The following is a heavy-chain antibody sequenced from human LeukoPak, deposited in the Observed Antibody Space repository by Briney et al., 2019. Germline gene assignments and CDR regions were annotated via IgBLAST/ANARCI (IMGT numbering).Heavy chain of an antibody. V-gene: IGHV1-2*02. Sequence: ASVRVSSTASGYTFTAYYMHSVRQAPGQGLEWMGWINPNSGGTNYAQKFQGRVTMTRDTSISTAYMELTRLRSDDTAVYYCARAFTGTSRRYGDYWFDPWGQGTLVSVSS. CDR3: ARAFTGTSRRYGDYWFDP. CDR1: GYTFTAYY. J-gene: IGHJ5*02. D-gene: IGHD4-17*01. CDR2: INPNSGGT.